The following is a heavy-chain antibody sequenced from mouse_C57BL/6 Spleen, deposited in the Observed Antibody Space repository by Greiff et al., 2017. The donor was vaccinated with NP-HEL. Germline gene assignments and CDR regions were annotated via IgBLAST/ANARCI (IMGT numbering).Heavy chain of an antibody. CDR3: ARTLSYEFYFDY. J-gene: IGHJ2*01. Sequence: QVHVKQSGAELVKPGASVKISCKASGYAFSSYWMNWVKQRPGKGLEWIGQIYPGDGDTNYNGKFKGKATLTADKSSSTAYMQLSSLTSEDSAVYFCARTLSYEFYFDYWGQGTTLTVSS. CDR1: GYAFSSYW. D-gene: IGHD2-3*01. CDR2: IYPGDGDT. V-gene: IGHV1-80*01.